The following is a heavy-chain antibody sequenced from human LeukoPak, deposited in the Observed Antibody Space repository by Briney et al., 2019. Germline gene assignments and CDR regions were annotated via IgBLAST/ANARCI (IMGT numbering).Heavy chain of an antibody. CDR3: ARRGDYGLEAPIWFDP. CDR2: IYYSGST. CDR1: GGSISSYY. J-gene: IGHJ5*02. Sequence: PSETLSLTCTVSGGSISSYYWSWIRQPPGKGLEWIGYIYYSGSTNYNPSLKSRVTISVDTSKNQFSLKLTSMTAADTAVYYCARRGDYGLEAPIWFDPWGQGTLVTVSS. D-gene: IGHD4-17*01. V-gene: IGHV4-59*01.